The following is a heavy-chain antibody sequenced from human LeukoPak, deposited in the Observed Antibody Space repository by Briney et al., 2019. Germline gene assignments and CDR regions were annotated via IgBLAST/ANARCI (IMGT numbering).Heavy chain of an antibody. V-gene: IGHV3-23*01. J-gene: IGHJ4*02. CDR2: ISGSGGST. CDR3: AKREGHIRYFDWLCPSFDY. CDR1: GFTFSSYA. Sequence: GGSLRLSCAASGFTFSSYAMSWVRQAPGKGLEWVSAISGSGGSTYYADSVKGRFTISRDNSKNTPYLQMNSLRAEDTAVYYCAKREGHIRYFDWLCPSFDYWGQGTLVTVSS. D-gene: IGHD3-9*01.